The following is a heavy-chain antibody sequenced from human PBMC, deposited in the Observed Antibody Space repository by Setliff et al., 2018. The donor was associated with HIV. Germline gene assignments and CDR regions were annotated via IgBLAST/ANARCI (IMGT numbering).Heavy chain of an antibody. CDR3: AKGGAMTGRDHYYMDV. J-gene: IGHJ6*03. D-gene: IGHD3-9*01. CDR2: ISWNSDIR. CDR1: GFIFNNVD. V-gene: IGHV3-9*01. Sequence: PGGSLRLSCKASGFIFNNVDMHWVRQAPGKGLEWVSSISWNSDIRDYLDSVKGRFIISRDNAMNSLYLQMNSLTIDDTALYYCAKGGAMTGRDHYYMDVWGEGTTVTVS.